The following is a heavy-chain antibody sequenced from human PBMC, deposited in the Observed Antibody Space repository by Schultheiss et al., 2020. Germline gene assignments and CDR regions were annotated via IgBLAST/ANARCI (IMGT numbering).Heavy chain of an antibody. J-gene: IGHJ4*02. CDR2: ISGSGGST. CDR3: ARPKYSSGWYGFDY. V-gene: IGHV3-23*01. CDR1: GFTFDDYA. Sequence: GGSLRLSCAASGFTFDDYAMHWVRQAPGKGLEWVSAISGSGGSTYYADSVKGRFTISRDNSKNTLYLQMNSLRAEDTAVYYCARPKYSSGWYGFDYWGQGTLVTVAS. D-gene: IGHD6-19*01.